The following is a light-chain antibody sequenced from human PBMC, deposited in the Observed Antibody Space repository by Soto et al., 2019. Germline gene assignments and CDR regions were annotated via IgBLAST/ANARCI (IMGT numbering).Light chain of an antibody. Sequence: QSALTQPASVSGSPGQSITISCIGTSSDVGGYNYVSWYQQHPGKAPKLMIYGVTNRPSGVSNRFSGSKSGNTASLTISGLQAEDEADYYCSSYTSSSTLSVVFGGGTQLTVL. V-gene: IGLV2-14*01. J-gene: IGLJ2*01. CDR3: SSYTSSSTLSVV. CDR2: GVT. CDR1: SSDVGGYNY.